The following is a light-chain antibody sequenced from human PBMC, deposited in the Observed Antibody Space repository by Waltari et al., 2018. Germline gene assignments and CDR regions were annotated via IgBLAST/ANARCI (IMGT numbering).Light chain of an antibody. Sequence: EIVLTQSPVTASLSPGERVPLSCRASQSVGSSSLAWYQHKPGQAPRLVIYRASRRATGITDRFSGSGSGTDFSLTISRLEPGDFAVYYCQQHGTLPATFGQGTKVEIK. J-gene: IGKJ1*01. CDR3: QQHGTLPAT. CDR1: QSVGSSS. V-gene: IGKV3-20*01. CDR2: RAS.